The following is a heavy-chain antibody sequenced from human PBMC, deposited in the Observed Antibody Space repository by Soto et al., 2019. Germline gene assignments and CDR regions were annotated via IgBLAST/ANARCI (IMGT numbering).Heavy chain of an antibody. CDR2: INTNPGNP. D-gene: IGHD6-13*01. V-gene: IGHV7-4-1*01. CDR1: GYTFTSYA. J-gene: IGHJ3*02. CDR3: ARVPSGAAAGPSSAAFDI. Sequence: QVQLVQSGSELKKLGASVKVSCKASGYTFTSYAMNWVRQAPGQGLEWMGWINTNPGNPTYAHGFTGRFVFSLDTSVSPAYLQICSLKPEDTEVYYCARVPSGAAAGPSSAAFDIWGQGTMVTVSS.